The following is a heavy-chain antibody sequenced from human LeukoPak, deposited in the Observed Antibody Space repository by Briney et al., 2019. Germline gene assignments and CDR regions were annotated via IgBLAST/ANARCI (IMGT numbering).Heavy chain of an antibody. D-gene: IGHD6-19*01. CDR2: ISGSGGST. Sequence: GGSLRLSCAASGFTFSSYAMSWVRQAPGKGLEWVSAISGSGGSTYYADSVKGRLTISRDNSKNTLYLQMNSLRAEDTAVYYCAKDPGYSSYPAAIDYWGQGTLVTVSS. V-gene: IGHV3-23*01. J-gene: IGHJ4*02. CDR1: GFTFSSYA. CDR3: AKDPGYSSYPAAIDY.